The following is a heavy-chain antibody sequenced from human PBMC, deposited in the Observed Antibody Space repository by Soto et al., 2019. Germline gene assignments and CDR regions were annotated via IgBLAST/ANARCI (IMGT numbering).Heavy chain of an antibody. Sequence: QLQLQESGPGLVKPSETLSLTCTVSGGSISSSSYYWGWIRQPPGKGLEWIGSIYYSGSTYYNPSLKSRVTLSVDTPKNQFSLKLSSVTAADTAVYYCARMPPSPSCTSCYVLRDYWGQGTLVTVSS. V-gene: IGHV4-39*01. D-gene: IGHD2-2*01. J-gene: IGHJ4*02. CDR2: IYYSGST. CDR1: GGSISSSSYY. CDR3: ARMPPSPSCTSCYVLRDY.